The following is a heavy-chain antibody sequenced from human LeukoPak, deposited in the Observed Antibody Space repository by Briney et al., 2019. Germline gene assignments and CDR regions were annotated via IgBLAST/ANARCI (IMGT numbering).Heavy chain of an antibody. D-gene: IGHD1-14*01. Sequence: SQTLSLTCAISGDTVSSNSAAWNWIRQSPSRGLEWLGRTYYESKWFYDYAVSVKSRITIHPATSKNQFSPQLNSVTPEDTAVYYCERGNPFDYWGQGTLVTVSS. V-gene: IGHV6-1*01. CDR1: GDTVSSNSAA. CDR3: ERGNPFDY. J-gene: IGHJ4*02. CDR2: TYYESKWFY.